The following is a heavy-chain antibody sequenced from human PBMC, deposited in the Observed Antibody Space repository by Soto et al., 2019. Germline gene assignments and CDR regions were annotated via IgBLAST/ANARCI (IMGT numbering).Heavy chain of an antibody. V-gene: IGHV3-9*01. CDR1: GFTFDDYA. Sequence: GGSLRLSCAASGFTFDDYAMHWVRQAPGKGLEWVSGISWNSGSIGYADSVKGRFTISRDNAKNSLYLQMNSLRAEDTTLYYCAKEVLRPYYYYGMDVWGQGTTVTVSS. CDR2: ISWNSGSI. J-gene: IGHJ6*02. CDR3: AKEVLRPYYYYGMDV.